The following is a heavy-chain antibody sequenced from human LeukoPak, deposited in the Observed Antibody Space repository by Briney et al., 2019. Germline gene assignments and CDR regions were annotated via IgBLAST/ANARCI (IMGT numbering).Heavy chain of an antibody. J-gene: IGHJ4*02. CDR3: ARGWGATATTGPSDY. CDR2: IYHSGTT. V-gene: IGHV4-38-2*01. CDR1: GYSINSGFL. Sequence: SETLPLTCVVSGYSINSGFLWGWIRQPPGKGLDWIGSIYHSGTTYYNPSLESRVTISVDMSKNQFSLKLSSVTAADTAMYYCARGWGATATTGPSDYWGQGTLVTVSS. D-gene: IGHD4-17*01.